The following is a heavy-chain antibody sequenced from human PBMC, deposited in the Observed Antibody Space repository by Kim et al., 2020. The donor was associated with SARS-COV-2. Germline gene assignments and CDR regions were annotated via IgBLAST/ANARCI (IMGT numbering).Heavy chain of an antibody. CDR2: IIPILGIA. V-gene: IGHV1-69*04. CDR1: GGSFSSYA. D-gene: IGHD6-13*01. CDR3: ARVGIAAAGKGWFDP. J-gene: IGHJ5*02. Sequence: SSVKVSCKASGGSFSSYAISWVRQAPRQGLEWMGRIIPILGIANYAQKFQGRVTITADKSTSTAYMELSSLRSEDTAGYFCARVGIAAAGKGWFDPWGQ.